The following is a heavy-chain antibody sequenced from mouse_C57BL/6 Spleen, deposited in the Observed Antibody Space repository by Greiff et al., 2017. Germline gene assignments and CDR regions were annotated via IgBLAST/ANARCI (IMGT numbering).Heavy chain of an antibody. J-gene: IGHJ1*03. V-gene: IGHV2-2*01. CDR1: GFSLTSYG. D-gene: IGHD3-1*01. Sequence: VKLMESGPGLVQPSQSLSITCTVSGFSLTSYGVHWVRQSPGKGLEWLGVIWSGGSTDYNAAFISRLGISKDNTKSQVFFKMNSLQADDTAIYYCAINGAYWYFDVWGTGTTVTVSS. CDR3: AINGAYWYFDV. CDR2: IWSGGST.